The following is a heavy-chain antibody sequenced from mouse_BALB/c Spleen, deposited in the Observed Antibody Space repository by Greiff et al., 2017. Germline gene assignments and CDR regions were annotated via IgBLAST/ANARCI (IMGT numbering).Heavy chain of an antibody. J-gene: IGHJ4*01. CDR3: AKKGDSLLLGYYAMDY. D-gene: IGHD1-2*01. Sequence: QVQLQQSGPSLVQPSQSLSITCTVSGFSLTSYGVHWVRQSPGKGLEWLGVIWRGGSTDYNAAFMSRLSITKDNSKSQVFFKMNSLQADDTAIYYCAKKGDSLLLGYYAMDYWGQGTSVTVSS. V-gene: IGHV2-5-1*01. CDR1: GFSLTSYG. CDR2: IWRGGST.